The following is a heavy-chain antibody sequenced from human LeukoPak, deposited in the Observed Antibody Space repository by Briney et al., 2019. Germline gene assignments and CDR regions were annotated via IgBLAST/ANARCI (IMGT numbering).Heavy chain of an antibody. CDR1: GYTFSIYG. J-gene: IGHJ5*02. CDR2: ISVYNGNT. CDR3: ARPLRVTMVRGAAFRASSDFDP. D-gene: IGHD3-10*01. Sequence: ASVKVSCKASGYTFSIYGFSWVRQAPGQGLEWVGWISVYNGNTNYAQKFRGRVTITADKSTRTAYMELSSLRSEDTAVYYCARPLRVTMVRGAAFRASSDFDPWGQGTLVTVSS. V-gene: IGHV1-18*01.